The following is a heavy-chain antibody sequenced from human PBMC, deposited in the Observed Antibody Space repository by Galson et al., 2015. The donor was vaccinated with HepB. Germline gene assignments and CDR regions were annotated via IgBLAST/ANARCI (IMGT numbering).Heavy chain of an antibody. CDR2: IYTGGST. V-gene: IGHV3-53*01. Sequence: SLRLSCAASGFSVCSNYMSWVRQAPGKGLEWVSVIYTGGSTYYADSVRGRFSISRDNSRNTLYLQMNSLGAEDTALYYCARDHWDYRHGMDVWGQGTTVTVSS. CDR3: ARDHWDYRHGMDV. CDR1: GFSVCSNY. D-gene: IGHD1-7*01. J-gene: IGHJ6*02.